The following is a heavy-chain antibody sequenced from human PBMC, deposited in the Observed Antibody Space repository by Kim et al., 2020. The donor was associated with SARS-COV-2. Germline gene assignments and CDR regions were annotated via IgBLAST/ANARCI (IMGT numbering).Heavy chain of an antibody. V-gene: IGHV3-53*01. CDR3: SSSTVGAYFDY. D-gene: IGHD1-26*01. CDR2: RT. J-gene: IGHJ4*02. Sequence: RTSTADSVKGRFTISRDIPKDTLYLQMNSLRAEDTAVYYCSSSTVGAYFDYWGQGSLVTVSS.